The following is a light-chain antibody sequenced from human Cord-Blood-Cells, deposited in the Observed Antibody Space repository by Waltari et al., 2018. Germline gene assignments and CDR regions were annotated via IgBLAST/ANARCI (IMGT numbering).Light chain of an antibody. J-gene: IGLJ2*01. CDR3: CSYAGSSTPVV. CDR1: SSDVGSYNL. V-gene: IGLV2-23*01. Sequence: QSALTQPASVSGSPGQSITISCTGTSSDVGSYNLVSWYQQHPGKAPKLLIYDGSKRRSGVSNRFSGSTTGNTASLAMSGVRAEDEADYYCCSYAGSSTPVVFGGGTKLTVL. CDR2: DGS.